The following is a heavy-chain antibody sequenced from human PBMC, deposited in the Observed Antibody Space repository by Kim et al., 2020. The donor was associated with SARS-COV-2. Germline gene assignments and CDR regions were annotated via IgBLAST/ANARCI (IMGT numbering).Heavy chain of an antibody. CDR3: TGPLIFGVENFDY. J-gene: IGHJ4*02. V-gene: IGHV1-69*01. Sequence: AQKFQGRVTITADESTSTAYMELSSLRSEDTAVYYCTGPLIFGVENFDYWGQGTLVTVSS. D-gene: IGHD3-3*01.